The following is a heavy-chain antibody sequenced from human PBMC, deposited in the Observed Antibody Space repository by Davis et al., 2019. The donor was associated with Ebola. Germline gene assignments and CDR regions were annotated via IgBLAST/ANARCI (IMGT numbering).Heavy chain of an antibody. CDR3: ASLRRTITGMDDGFDL. D-gene: IGHD1-20*01. V-gene: IGHV5-51*01. CDR1: GYSFTSYW. Sequence: GESLKISCKGSGYSFTSYWIAWVRQMPGKGLEWMGIIYPGDSDTRYSPSFRGQVTISADKSFSTAYLQWSGLKASDTAMYYCASLRRTITGMDDGFDLWGQGTMVTVSS. J-gene: IGHJ3*01. CDR2: IYPGDSDT.